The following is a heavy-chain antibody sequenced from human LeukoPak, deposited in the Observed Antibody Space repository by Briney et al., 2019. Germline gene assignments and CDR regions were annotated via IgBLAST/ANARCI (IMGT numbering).Heavy chain of an antibody. CDR3: ARGVVSPRGGYYGMDV. D-gene: IGHD3-16*01. CDR2: ISSSSSYI. V-gene: IGHV3-21*01. J-gene: IGHJ6*02. CDR1: GFTFSSYS. Sequence: GGSLRLSCAASGFTFSSYSMNWVRQAPGKGLEWVSSISSSSSYIYYADPVKGRFTISRDNAKNSLYLQMNSLRAEDTAVYYCARGVVSPRGGYYGMDVWGQGTTVTVSS.